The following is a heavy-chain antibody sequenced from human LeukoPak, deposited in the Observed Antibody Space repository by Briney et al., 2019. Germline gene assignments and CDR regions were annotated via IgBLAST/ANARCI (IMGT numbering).Heavy chain of an antibody. CDR1: TRSLSMVY. CDR2: AYSSGST. D-gene: IGHD3-3*01. CDR3: ARVSYAVWRGYYVGASIDY. Sequence: SETLSLTCILSTRSLSMVYGGWIRQPPGKLLEWIGYAYSSGSTNFHRILKGRVTIPQDQSQDQSSLKLSALTPADTAVYYCARVSYAVWRGYYVGASIDYSGQRNL. J-gene: IGHJ4*02. V-gene: IGHV4-59*01.